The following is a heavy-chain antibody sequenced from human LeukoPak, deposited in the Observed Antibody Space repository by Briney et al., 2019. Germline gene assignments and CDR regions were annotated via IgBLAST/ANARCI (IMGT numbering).Heavy chain of an antibody. CDR2: IYSGGGT. CDR3: ARGFRSVTTWGYFDY. CDR1: GFTVSTNY. Sequence: GGSLRLSCAASGFTVSTNYMSWVRQAPGKGLEWVSLIYSGGGTYYADSVKGRFTISRDNSRNTLSLQMNSLRVDDTAVYYCARGFRSVTTWGYFDYWGQGALVTVSS. V-gene: IGHV3-66*01. J-gene: IGHJ4*02. D-gene: IGHD4-17*01.